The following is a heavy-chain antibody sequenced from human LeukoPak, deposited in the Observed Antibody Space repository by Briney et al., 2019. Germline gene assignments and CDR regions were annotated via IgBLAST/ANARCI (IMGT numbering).Heavy chain of an antibody. D-gene: IGHD3-22*01. Sequence: QSGGSLRLSCVASGFPFSIYIMTWVRRAPGKGLEWISAITDSGATTYYADSVRGRFTISRDNPKNTLYLQMNSLRAEDTAVYYCAKDYDTSGYYYNYYYGMDVWGQGTTVTVSS. CDR1: GFPFSIYI. CDR3: AKDYDTSGYYYNYYYGMDV. V-gene: IGHV3-23*01. J-gene: IGHJ6*02. CDR2: ITDSGATT.